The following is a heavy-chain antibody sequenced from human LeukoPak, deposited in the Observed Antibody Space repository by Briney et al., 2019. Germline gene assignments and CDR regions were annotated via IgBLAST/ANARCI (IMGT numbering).Heavy chain of an antibody. D-gene: IGHD6-13*01. V-gene: IGHV3-53*01. Sequence: PGGSLRLSCAASGFTVSSNYMSWVRQAPGKGLEWVSVIYSGGSTYYADSVKGRFTISRDNSKNTLYLQMNSLRAEDTAVYYCARSGYSSSWNYFDYWGQGTLVTVSS. CDR3: ARSGYSSSWNYFDY. CDR2: IYSGGST. CDR1: GFTVSSNY. J-gene: IGHJ4*02.